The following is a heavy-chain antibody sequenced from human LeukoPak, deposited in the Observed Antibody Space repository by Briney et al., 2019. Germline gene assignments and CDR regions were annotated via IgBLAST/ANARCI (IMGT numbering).Heavy chain of an antibody. V-gene: IGHV3-33*06. CDR2: IWYDGSNK. CDR1: GFTFSSYG. CDR3: AKDRHYYDSSGYYYWNFDL. D-gene: IGHD3-22*01. Sequence: PGRSLRLSCAASGFTFSSYGMHWVRQAPGKGLEWVAVIWYDGSNKYYADSAKGRFTISRDNSKNTLYLQMNSLRAEDTAVYYCAKDRHYYDSSGYYYWNFDLWGRGTLVTVSS. J-gene: IGHJ2*01.